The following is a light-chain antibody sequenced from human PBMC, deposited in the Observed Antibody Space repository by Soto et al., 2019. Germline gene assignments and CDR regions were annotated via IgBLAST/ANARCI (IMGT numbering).Light chain of an antibody. V-gene: IGLV2-14*03. J-gene: IGLJ2*01. CDR2: EVI. CDR3: SAYTRTNNLI. CDR1: SSDVAAYNF. Sequence: QSALTQPASVSGSPGQSITISCTGTSSDVAAYNFVSWYQQHPGEVPKLMIYEVIKRPSGIYDRFSCSNSDNAASPTISGQQAEDEADYCCSAYTRTNNLIFGGGTQLTVL.